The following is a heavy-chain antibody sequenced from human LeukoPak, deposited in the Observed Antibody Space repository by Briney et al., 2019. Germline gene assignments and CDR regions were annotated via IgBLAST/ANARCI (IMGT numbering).Heavy chain of an antibody. Sequence: GGSLRLSCAASGFTFSSYAMSWVHQAPGKGLEWVSAISGSGGSTYYADSVKGRFTISRDNSKNTLYLQMNSLRAEDTAVYYCANSPPVLRFLETVYYFDYWGQGTLVTVSS. CDR2: ISGSGGST. D-gene: IGHD3-3*01. J-gene: IGHJ4*02. CDR3: ANSPPVLRFLETVYYFDY. CDR1: GFTFSSYA. V-gene: IGHV3-23*01.